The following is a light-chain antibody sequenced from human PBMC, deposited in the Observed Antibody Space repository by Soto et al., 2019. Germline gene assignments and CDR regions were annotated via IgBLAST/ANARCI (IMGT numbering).Light chain of an antibody. J-gene: IGKJ1*01. V-gene: IGKV3-20*01. CDR3: QHYGSSPQS. CDR2: GAS. CDR1: QSVSGSY. Sequence: EIVLTQSPGALSLSPGERATLSCRASQSVSGSYLAWYPQKPGQAPRLLIYGASSRATGIPDGFSGSGSGTDFTLTISRLETEDFVVYYCQHYGSSPQSFGQGTRVE.